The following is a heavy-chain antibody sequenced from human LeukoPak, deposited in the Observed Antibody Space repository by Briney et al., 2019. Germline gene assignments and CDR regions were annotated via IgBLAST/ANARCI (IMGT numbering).Heavy chain of an antibody. J-gene: IGHJ4*02. CDR1: GYTFTSYD. D-gene: IGHD6-13*01. Sequence: ASVKVSCKASGYTFTSYDINWVRQATGQGLEWMGWMNPNSGSTGYAQKLQGRVTMTRNTSISTAYMELSSLRSEDTAVYYCARARAAAGIDFDYWGQGTLVNVSS. CDR2: MNPNSGST. CDR3: ARARAAAGIDFDY. V-gene: IGHV1-8*01.